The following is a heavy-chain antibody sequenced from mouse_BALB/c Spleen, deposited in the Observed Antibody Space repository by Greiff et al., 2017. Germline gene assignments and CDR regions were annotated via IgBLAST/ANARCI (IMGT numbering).Heavy chain of an antibody. V-gene: IGHV1S81*02. J-gene: IGHJ1*01. D-gene: IGHD1-1*01. CDR3: ARGSITTVVYWYFDV. Sequence: QVQLKQPGAELVKPGASVKLSCKASGYTFTSYWMHWVKQRPGQGLEWIGEINPSNGRTNYNEKFKSKATLTVDKSSSTAYMQLSSLTSEDSAVYYCARGSITTVVYWYFDVWGAGTTVTVSS. CDR2: INPSNGRT. CDR1: GYTFTSYW.